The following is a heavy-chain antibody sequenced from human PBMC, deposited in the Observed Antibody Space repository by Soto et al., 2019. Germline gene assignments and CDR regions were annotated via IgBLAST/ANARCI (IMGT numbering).Heavy chain of an antibody. CDR3: AKPYGDYGDYYYLDV. D-gene: IGHD4-17*01. V-gene: IGHV4-30-4*01. Sequence: TLSLTCTVSGGSISSGDYYWSWIRQPPGKGLEWIGYIYYSGSTYYNPSLKSRVTISVDTSKNQFSLKLSSVTAADTAMYYCAKPYGDYGDYYYLDVWGKGTTVTVSS. CDR1: GGSISSGDYY. J-gene: IGHJ6*03. CDR2: IYYSGST.